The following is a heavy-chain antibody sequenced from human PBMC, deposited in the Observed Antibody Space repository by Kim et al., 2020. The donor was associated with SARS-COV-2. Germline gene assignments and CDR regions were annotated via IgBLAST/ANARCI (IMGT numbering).Heavy chain of an antibody. D-gene: IGHD1-26*01. J-gene: IGHJ4*02. V-gene: IGHV3-23*01. CDR3: AKDRGRSGRLDY. Sequence: YYADSVKGRFTISRDNSKNTLYLQMNSLRAEDTAVYYCAKDRGRSGRLDYWGQGTLVTVSS.